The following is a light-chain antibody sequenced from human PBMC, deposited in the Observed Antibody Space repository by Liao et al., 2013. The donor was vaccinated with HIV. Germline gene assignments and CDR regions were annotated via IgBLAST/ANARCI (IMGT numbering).Light chain of an antibody. V-gene: IGLV3-21*01. J-gene: IGLJ3*02. CDR1: NIGIKN. CDR3: QSADSSAAYPV. Sequence: SYVLTQPPSVSAALGMTAKITCGGNNIGIKNVHWYQQKPGQAPVLLIYYDRARPSGIPERFSGSSSGTTVTLTISGVQAEDEADYYCQSADSSAAYPVFGGGTKLTVL. CDR2: YDR.